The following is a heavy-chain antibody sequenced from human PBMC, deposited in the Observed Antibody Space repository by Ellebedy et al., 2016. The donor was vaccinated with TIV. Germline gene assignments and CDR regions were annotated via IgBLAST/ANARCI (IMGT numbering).Heavy chain of an antibody. CDR2: ISAYSGNT. J-gene: IGHJ6*02. CDR3: ARAVLTGYYNKYYYGMDD. Sequence: AASVKVSCKASGYTFTSYGISWVRQAPGQGLEWMGWISAYSGNTNYAQKLQGRVTMTTDTSTSTAYMELRSLRSDDKAVDYCARAVLTGYYNKYYYGMDDWGQGTTVTVSS. D-gene: IGHD3-9*01. V-gene: IGHV1-18*01. CDR1: GYTFTSYG.